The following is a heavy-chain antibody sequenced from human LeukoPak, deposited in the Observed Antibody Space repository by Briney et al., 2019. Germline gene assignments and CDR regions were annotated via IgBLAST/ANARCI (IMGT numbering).Heavy chain of an antibody. CDR1: GFSFSSYW. CDR3: ARKDSSPRTFDY. Sequence: PGGSLRLSCAASGFSFSSYWMSWVRQAPGKGLEWVANIKEDGSEKNYVDSAKGRFTISRDNAKNSLYLQMNSLRAEDTAVYYCARKDSSPRTFDYWGQGTLVTVSS. CDR2: IKEDGSEK. D-gene: IGHD3-22*01. V-gene: IGHV3-7*01. J-gene: IGHJ4*02.